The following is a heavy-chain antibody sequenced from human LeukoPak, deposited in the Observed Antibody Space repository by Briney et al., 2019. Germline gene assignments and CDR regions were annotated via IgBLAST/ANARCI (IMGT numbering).Heavy chain of an antibody. J-gene: IGHJ4*02. D-gene: IGHD6-13*01. Sequence: GGSLRLSCAASGFTFSSFGISWVSQAPGKGQEWVSSISGSGSSTYYADSVKGRFTISRDNSKNTVYLQMNSLRADDTAVYYCAKDSTYSNTWYYFDYWGRGTLVSVSS. V-gene: IGHV3-23*01. CDR1: GFTFSSFG. CDR3: AKDSTYSNTWYYFDY. CDR2: ISGSGSST.